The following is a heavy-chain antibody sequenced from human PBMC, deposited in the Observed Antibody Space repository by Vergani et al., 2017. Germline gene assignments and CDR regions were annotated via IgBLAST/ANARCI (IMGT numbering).Heavy chain of an antibody. D-gene: IGHD4-11*01. CDR3: VQAGTFTVTTLGYYYYGMDV. V-gene: IGHV3-33*01. CDR2: IWYDGSNK. Sequence: QVQLVESGGGVVQPGRSLRLSCAASGFTFSSYGMHWVRQAPGKGLEWVAVIWYDGSNKYYADSVKGRFTISRDNSKNTLYLQMNSLRAEDTAVYYCVQAGTFTVTTLGYYYYGMDVWSQGTTVTVSS. J-gene: IGHJ6*02. CDR1: GFTFSSYG.